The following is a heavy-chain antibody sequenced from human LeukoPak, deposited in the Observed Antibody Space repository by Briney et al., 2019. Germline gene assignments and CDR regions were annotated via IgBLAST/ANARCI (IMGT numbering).Heavy chain of an antibody. CDR1: GFTFSSYA. J-gene: IGHJ4*02. CDR2: ISGSGGST. D-gene: IGHD2-15*01. Sequence: GGSLRLSCAASGFTFSSYAMSWVRQAPGKVLEWVSAISGSGGSTYYADSVKGRFTISRDNSKNTLYLQMNSLRAEDTAVYYCAKDLLRFEIVVVAGLFDYWGQGTLVTVSS. V-gene: IGHV3-23*01. CDR3: AKDLLRFEIVVVAGLFDY.